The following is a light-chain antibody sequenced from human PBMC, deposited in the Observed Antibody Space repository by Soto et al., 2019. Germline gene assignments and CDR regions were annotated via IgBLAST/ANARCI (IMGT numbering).Light chain of an antibody. V-gene: IGKV3-20*01. CDR2: GAS. CDR1: QSVSSSY. CDR3: QQYGSSPLIT. J-gene: IGKJ5*01. Sequence: EIVMTQSPDTLSVSPGERATLSCRASQSVSSSYLAWYQQKPGQAPRPLIYGASSRATGIPDRFSGSGSGTDFTLTISRLEPEDFAVYYCQQYGSSPLITFGQGTRLEI.